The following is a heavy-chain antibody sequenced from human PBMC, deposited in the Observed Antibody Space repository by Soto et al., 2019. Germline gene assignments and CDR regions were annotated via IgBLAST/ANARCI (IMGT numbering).Heavy chain of an antibody. V-gene: IGHV4-34*01. CDR3: ARGQEGIVATH. J-gene: IGHJ4*02. Sequence: QVQLQQWGAGLWKPSETLSLNCTVNGGSLAGYYWSWIRQPPGKGLEWIGEVKDGGSTNYSPSLRGRVSISADTSKNHFSLRLNSVTAADTAVYFCARGQEGIVATHWDQGALVTVSS. D-gene: IGHD5-12*01. CDR1: GGSLAGYY. CDR2: VKDGGST.